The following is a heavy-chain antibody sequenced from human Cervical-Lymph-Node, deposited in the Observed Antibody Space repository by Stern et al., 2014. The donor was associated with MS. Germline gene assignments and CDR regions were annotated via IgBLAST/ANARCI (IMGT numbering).Heavy chain of an antibody. V-gene: IGHV1-58*01. Sequence: QLVQSGPEVQKPGTSVKVSCKASGFTFTSSAVQWVRKARGQSLEWIGWIIFGSGNTNYAQKFQERFTITRDMSTSTAYMELSSLRSEDTAVYYCAADPRYYYDSSGYPYWGQGTLVTVS. D-gene: IGHD3-22*01. CDR3: AADPRYYYDSSGYPY. CDR2: IIFGSGNT. J-gene: IGHJ4*02. CDR1: GFTFTSSA.